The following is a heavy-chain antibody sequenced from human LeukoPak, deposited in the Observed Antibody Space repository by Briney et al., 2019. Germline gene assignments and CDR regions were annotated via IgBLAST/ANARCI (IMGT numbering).Heavy chain of an antibody. CDR2: IRSKAYGGTT. CDR3: TRGYCSGGSCHYYYYYGMDV. D-gene: IGHD2-15*01. V-gene: IGHV3-49*04. CDR1: GFTFGDYA. Sequence: GGSLRLSCTASGFTFGDYAMSWVRQAPGKGLEWVGFIRSKAYGGTTEYAASVKGRFTISRDDFKSIAYLQMNSLKTEDTAVYYCTRGYCSGGSCHYYYYYGMDVWGKGTTVTVSS. J-gene: IGHJ6*04.